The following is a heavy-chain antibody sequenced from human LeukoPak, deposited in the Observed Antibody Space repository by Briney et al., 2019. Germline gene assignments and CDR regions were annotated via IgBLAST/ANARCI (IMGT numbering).Heavy chain of an antibody. CDR2: ISSSGSTI. CDR1: GFTFSSYE. J-gene: IGHJ4*02. CDR3: ARGGVYSSGSYYLYYFDY. Sequence: GGSLRLSCAASGFTFSSYEMNWVRQAPGKGLEWVSYISSSGSTIYYADSVKGRFTISRDNAKNSLYLQMNSLRAEDTAVYYCARGGVYSSGSYYLYYFDYWGQGTLVTVSS. D-gene: IGHD6-19*01. V-gene: IGHV3-48*03.